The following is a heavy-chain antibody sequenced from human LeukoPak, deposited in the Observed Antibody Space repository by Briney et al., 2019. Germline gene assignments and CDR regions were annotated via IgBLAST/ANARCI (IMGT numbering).Heavy chain of an antibody. CDR3: ARERVGGNRRDDSSI. CDR2: INDSGTT. CDR1: GGSLSDYF. D-gene: IGHD1/OR15-1a*01. J-gene: IGHJ3*02. V-gene: IGHV4-34*01. Sequence: SETLSLTCAVHGGSLSDYFWTWIRQPPGKGLEWIEEINDSGTTNYSPSVRSRVTISIDTSKNQFSLKLTSVTAADTAVYYCARERVGGNRRDDSSIWAQGTMVTVSS.